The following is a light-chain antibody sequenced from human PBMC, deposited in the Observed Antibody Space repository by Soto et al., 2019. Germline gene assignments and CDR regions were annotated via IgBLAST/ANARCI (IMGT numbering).Light chain of an antibody. J-gene: IGKJ4*01. CDR1: QPIYIW. CDR2: RAS. Sequence: DIQMTQSPSTLSASVGDRVTITCRASQPIYIWLAWYQQKPGKAPKLLIYRASNLESGVPSRFSSSGSGTEFTLTISSLQPDDFATYYCQQYNTYPLTFGGGTKVEIK. V-gene: IGKV1-5*03. CDR3: QQYNTYPLT.